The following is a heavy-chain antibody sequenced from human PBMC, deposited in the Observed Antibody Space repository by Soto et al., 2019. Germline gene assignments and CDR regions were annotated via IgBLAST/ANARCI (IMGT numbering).Heavy chain of an antibody. CDR3: ARAYDTSGYYEYYFDY. CDR1: EFSLTTTGVG. V-gene: IGHV2-5*02. Sequence: QITLKESGPPLVKPTQTLTLTCTFSEFSLTTTGVGVGWIRQPPGKALEWLALIYWDDYKRYSPSLKSRLTITKDTSKNQVVLIMTNMDPVDTATYSCARAYDTSGYYEYYFDYWGQGTLVTVSS. D-gene: IGHD3-22*01. J-gene: IGHJ4*02. CDR2: IYWDDYK.